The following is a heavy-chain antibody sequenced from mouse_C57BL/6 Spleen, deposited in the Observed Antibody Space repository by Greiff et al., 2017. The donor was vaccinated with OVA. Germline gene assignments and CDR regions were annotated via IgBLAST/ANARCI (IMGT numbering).Heavy chain of an antibody. Sequence: QVQLQQSGPELVKPGASVKISCKASGYAFSSSWMNWVKQRPGKGLEWIGRIYPGDGDTNYNGKFKGKATLTADKSSSTAYMQLSSLTSEDSAVYVCASGDGSSYDYAMDDWGQGTSVTVSS. CDR1: GYAFSSSW. D-gene: IGHD1-1*01. CDR3: ASGDGSSYDYAMDD. J-gene: IGHJ4*01. V-gene: IGHV1-82*01. CDR2: IYPGDGDT.